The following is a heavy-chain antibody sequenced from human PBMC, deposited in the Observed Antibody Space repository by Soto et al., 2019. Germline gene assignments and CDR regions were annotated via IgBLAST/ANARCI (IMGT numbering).Heavy chain of an antibody. CDR1: GGSISSYY. J-gene: IGHJ4*02. D-gene: IGHD7-27*01. CDR2: IYYSGST. V-gene: IGHV4-59*08. Sequence: QVQLQESGPGLVKPSETLSLTCTVSGGSISSYYWSWIRQPPGKGLEWIGYIYYSGSTNYKPSLXSXVXIXXATSNNQFSLRLSSVTAADTAVYYCARRSGSCFDYWGQGTLVTVSS. CDR3: ARRSGSCFDY.